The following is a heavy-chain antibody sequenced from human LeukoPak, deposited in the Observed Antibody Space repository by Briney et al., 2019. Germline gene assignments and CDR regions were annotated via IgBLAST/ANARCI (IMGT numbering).Heavy chain of an antibody. V-gene: IGHV3-30*03. CDR2: ISYDGSNK. J-gene: IGHJ5*02. Sequence: GGSLRLSCAASGFTFSNYGMHWVRQAPGKGLEWVAVISYDGSNKYYADSVKGRFTISRDNSKNTLYLQMNSLRAADTAVYYCARIPVGATYNWFDPWGQGTLVTVSS. CDR1: GFTFSNYG. CDR3: ARIPVGATYNWFDP. D-gene: IGHD1-26*01.